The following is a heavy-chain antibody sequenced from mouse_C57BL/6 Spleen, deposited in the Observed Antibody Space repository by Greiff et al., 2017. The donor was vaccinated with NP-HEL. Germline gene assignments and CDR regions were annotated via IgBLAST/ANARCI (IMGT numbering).Heavy chain of an antibody. D-gene: IGHD2-4*01. V-gene: IGHV1-82*01. J-gene: IGHJ3*01. CDR3: ASYDYVAY. CDR1: GYAFSSSW. CDR2: IYPGDGDT. Sequence: QVQLQQSGPELVKPGASVKISCKASGYAFSSSWMNWVKQRPGKGLEWIGRIYPGDGDTNYNGKFKGKATLTADKSSSTAYMQLSSLTSEDSAVYFCASYDYVAYWGQGTLVTVSA.